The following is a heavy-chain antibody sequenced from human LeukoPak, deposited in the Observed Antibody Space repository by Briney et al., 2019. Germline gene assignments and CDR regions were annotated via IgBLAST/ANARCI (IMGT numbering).Heavy chain of an antibody. CDR1: GGSFSGYY. Sequence: PSETLSLTCAVYGGSFSGYYWSWIRQPPGKGLEWIGEINHSGRTNYNPSLKSRVTISVDTSKNQFPLKLSSVTAADTAVYYCARVGRRDGYTIDYWGQGTLVTVSS. V-gene: IGHV4-34*01. J-gene: IGHJ4*02. CDR2: INHSGRT. D-gene: IGHD5-24*01. CDR3: ARVGRRDGYTIDY.